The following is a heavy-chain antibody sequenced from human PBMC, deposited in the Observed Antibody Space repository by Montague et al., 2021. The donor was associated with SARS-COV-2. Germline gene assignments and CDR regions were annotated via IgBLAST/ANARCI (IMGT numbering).Heavy chain of an antibody. V-gene: IGHV3-30*04. CDR1: GFTFSSYA. D-gene: IGHD5-18*01. Sequence: SLRLSCAASGFTFSSYAMHWVRQAPGKGLEWVAVISYDGSNKYYADSVKGRFTISRDNSKNTLYLQMNSLRAEDTAVHYCARGSGGGYRGSFDYWGQGTLVTVSS. J-gene: IGHJ4*02. CDR3: ARGSGGGYRGSFDY. CDR2: ISYDGSNK.